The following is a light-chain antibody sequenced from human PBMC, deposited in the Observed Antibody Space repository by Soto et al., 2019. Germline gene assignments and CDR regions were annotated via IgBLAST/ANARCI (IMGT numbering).Light chain of an antibody. CDR2: EVS. J-gene: IGLJ3*02. CDR1: SGDVGGYNY. Sequence: QSALTQPASVSGSPGQSITISCTGTSGDVGGYNYVSWYQQHPDKAPKLVIYEVSNRPSGVSHRFSGSKSGNTASLTISGLQAEDEADYYCTSYTSSSTWVFGGGTKVTVL. CDR3: TSYTSSSTWV. V-gene: IGLV2-14*01.